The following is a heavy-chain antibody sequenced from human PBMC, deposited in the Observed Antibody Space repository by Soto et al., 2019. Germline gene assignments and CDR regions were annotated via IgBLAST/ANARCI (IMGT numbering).Heavy chain of an antibody. D-gene: IGHD1-26*01. CDR2: IHHSGST. CDR3: ARGGYYFYMDV. Sequence: QVQLQESGPGLVKPSETLSLTCAVSGGSISISNSWSWVRQTPGKGLEWIGQIHHSGSTNYSPSLTSRVTISVDKSKNQFSLKMNSVTAADTAVYYCARGGYYFYMDVWGKGTTVPVSS. V-gene: IGHV4-4*02. J-gene: IGHJ6*03. CDR1: GGSISISNS.